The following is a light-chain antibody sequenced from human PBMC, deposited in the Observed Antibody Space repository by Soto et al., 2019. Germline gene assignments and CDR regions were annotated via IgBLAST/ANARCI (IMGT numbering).Light chain of an antibody. CDR1: QSVRSN. CDR3: QQYNNWPGT. J-gene: IGKJ1*01. V-gene: IGKV3-15*01. CDR2: GAS. Sequence: EIVMTQSPATLSVSPGERATLSCRASQSVRSNLAWYQQKPGQAPRLLISGASTRATGIPARFSGSGSGTEFTLIISSLQSEDFAVYFCQQYNNWPGTFGQGTKVDIK.